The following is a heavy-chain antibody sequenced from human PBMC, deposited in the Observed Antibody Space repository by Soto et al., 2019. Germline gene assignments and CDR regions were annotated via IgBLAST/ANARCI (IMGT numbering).Heavy chain of an antibody. CDR3: AREKASTSLLTHYYYAMDV. CDR2: INPSGGRT. J-gene: IGHJ6*02. Sequence: ASVKVSCKSSGYTFINYYVHWVRQAPGQGLEWMGMINPSGGRTTYPQKFQGRVTMTRDTSTSTVYVELSSLRSDDTAVFYCAREKASTSLLTHYYYAMDVWGQGTTVTVSS. V-gene: IGHV1-46*01. CDR1: GYTFINYY.